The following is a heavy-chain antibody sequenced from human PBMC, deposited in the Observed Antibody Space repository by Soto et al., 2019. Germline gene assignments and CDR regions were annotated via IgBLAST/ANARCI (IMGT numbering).Heavy chain of an antibody. CDR3: AREKASTSLLTHYYYAMDV. CDR2: INPSGGRT. J-gene: IGHJ6*02. Sequence: ASVKVSCKSSGYTFINYYVHWVRQAPGQGLEWMGMINPSGGRTTYPQKFQGRVTMTRDTSTSTVYVELSSLRSDDTAVFYCAREKASTSLLTHYYYAMDVWGQGTTVTVSS. V-gene: IGHV1-46*01. CDR1: GYTFINYY.